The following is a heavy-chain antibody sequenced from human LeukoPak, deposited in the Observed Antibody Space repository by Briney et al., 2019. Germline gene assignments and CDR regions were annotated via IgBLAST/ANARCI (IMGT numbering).Heavy chain of an antibody. CDR1: GFTFSSYW. Sequence: PGGSLRLSCAASGFTFSSYWMSWVRQAPGKGLEWVANIKQDGSDKYYVDSVKGRFTISRDNAKNSVYLQMNSLRAEDTAVYYCARDKVVGATLFDYWGRGTLVTVSS. J-gene: IGHJ4*02. V-gene: IGHV3-7*01. CDR3: ARDKVVGATLFDY. CDR2: IKQDGSDK. D-gene: IGHD1-26*01.